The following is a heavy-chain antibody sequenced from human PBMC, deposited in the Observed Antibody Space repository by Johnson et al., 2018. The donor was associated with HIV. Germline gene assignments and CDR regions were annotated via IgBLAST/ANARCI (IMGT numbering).Heavy chain of an antibody. J-gene: IGHJ3*02. D-gene: IGHD1-26*01. CDR1: GFTFDDYA. V-gene: IGHV3-9*01. Sequence: VQLVESGGGLVQPGRSLRLSCAASGFTFDDYAMHWVRQAPGKGLEWVSGISWNSGSIAYADSVKGRFTISRDNAKNSLHLQLNSLRADDTAVYYCARGGSYLTLDDAFDIWGQGTMVTVSS. CDR3: ARGGSYLTLDDAFDI. CDR2: ISWNSGSI.